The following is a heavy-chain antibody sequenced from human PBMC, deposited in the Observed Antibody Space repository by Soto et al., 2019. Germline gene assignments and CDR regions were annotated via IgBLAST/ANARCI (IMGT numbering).Heavy chain of an antibody. CDR1: GFSFSTYA. Sequence: GGSRRRSWAASGFSFSTYAMTWVRQAPGKGLEWVSGISGTGGSTYYADSVKGRFTISRDNSKNTVYLQMNSLRAEDTAVYYCAKLPIRGVTPYYFDYWGQGTLVTVSS. V-gene: IGHV3-23*01. CDR2: ISGTGGST. D-gene: IGHD3-10*01. CDR3: AKLPIRGVTPYYFDY. J-gene: IGHJ4*02.